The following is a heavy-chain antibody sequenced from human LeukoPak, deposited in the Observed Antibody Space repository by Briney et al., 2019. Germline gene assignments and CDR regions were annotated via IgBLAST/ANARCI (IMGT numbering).Heavy chain of an antibody. J-gene: IGHJ4*02. CDR2: INQDGSEQ. CDR1: GFTFSSSW. D-gene: IGHD3-16*01. CDR3: VRGAGGMDY. Sequence: GGSLRLSCAASGFTFSSSWMSWVRPAPGKGLEWVANINQDGSEQYYVDSVKGRFTISRDNAKSSLYLQMNSLRDEDTAVYYCVRGAGGMDYWGQGALVTVST. V-gene: IGHV3-7*05.